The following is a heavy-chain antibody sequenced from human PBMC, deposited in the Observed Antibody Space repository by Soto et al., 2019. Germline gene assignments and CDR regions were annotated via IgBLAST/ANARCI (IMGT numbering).Heavy chain of an antibody. CDR3: ARVIWSGHLTSDL. V-gene: IGHV3-48*02. CDR1: GFTFSSNS. J-gene: IGHJ5*02. D-gene: IGHD3-3*01. Sequence: EVQVVESGGGLVQPGGSLRLSCAASGFTFSSNSMNWVRQAPGKGVEWISYISSSSSTIYAESLKGRFTISRDNAKNSLYLQMNSLRDEDTAVYYCARVIWSGHLTSDLWGQGTRVTVSS. CDR2: ISSSSSTI.